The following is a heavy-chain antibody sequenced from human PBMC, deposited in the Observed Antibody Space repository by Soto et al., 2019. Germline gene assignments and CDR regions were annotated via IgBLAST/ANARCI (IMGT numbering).Heavy chain of an antibody. D-gene: IGHD6-19*01. V-gene: IGHV6-1*01. Sequence: SHTLSLTCAISGDSVSSNSAAWNWIRQSPSRGLEWLGRTYYRSKWYNDYAVSVKSRITINPDTSKNQFSLQLNSVTPEDTAVYYCARGTKYSSGWFRNTYNWFDPWGEGTLVTVSS. CDR3: ARGTKYSSGWFRNTYNWFDP. CDR1: GDSVSSNSAA. CDR2: TYYRSKWYN. J-gene: IGHJ5*02.